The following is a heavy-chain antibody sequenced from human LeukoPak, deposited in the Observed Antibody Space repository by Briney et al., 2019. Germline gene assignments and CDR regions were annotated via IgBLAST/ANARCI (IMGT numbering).Heavy chain of an antibody. CDR2: ISGSGGST. D-gene: IGHD6-19*01. J-gene: IGHJ4*02. Sequence: GGSLRLSCAAFGFTFSSYGMHWVRQAPGKGLEWVSTISGSGGSTYYVDSVKGRFTISRDNSRNTLDIEMNSLRPEDTAVYYCAKTSQYSSGWFDYWGQGTLVTVSS. CDR3: AKTSQYSSGWFDY. CDR1: GFTFSSYG. V-gene: IGHV3-23*01.